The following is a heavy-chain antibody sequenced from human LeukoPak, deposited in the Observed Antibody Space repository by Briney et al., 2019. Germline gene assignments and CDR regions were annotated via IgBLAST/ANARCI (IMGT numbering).Heavy chain of an antibody. CDR3: ATARGYCRGGSCFYYFDY. D-gene: IGHD2-15*01. CDR2: FDPEDGET. CDR1: GYTLTELS. Sequence: ASGRVSCKVSGYTLTELSMHWVRQSPGKGGGGMGGFDPEDGETIYAQTFQGRVTMTEDTSTDTAYMELSSLRSEDTAVYYCATARGYCRGGSCFYYFDYWGQGTLVTVSS. V-gene: IGHV1-24*01. J-gene: IGHJ4*02.